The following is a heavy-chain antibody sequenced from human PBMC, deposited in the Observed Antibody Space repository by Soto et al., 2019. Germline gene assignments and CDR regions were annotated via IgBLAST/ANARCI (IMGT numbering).Heavy chain of an antibody. V-gene: IGHV4-61*01. Sequence: WETLSLTCTVSGVSVSSGSYYWSWIRQPPGKGLEWIGYIYYSGSTNYNPSLKSRVTISVDTSKNQSSLKLSSVTAADTAVYYCARVSLSMAGYSSSFFDPWGQGTLVTVSS. CDR1: GVSVSSGSYY. J-gene: IGHJ5*02. D-gene: IGHD6-6*01. CDR2: IYYSGST. CDR3: ARVSLSMAGYSSSFFDP.